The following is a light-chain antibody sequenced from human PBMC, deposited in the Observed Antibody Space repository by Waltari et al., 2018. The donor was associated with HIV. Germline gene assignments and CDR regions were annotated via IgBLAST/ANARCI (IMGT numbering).Light chain of an antibody. CDR3: ATWDDSLNGPV. CDR2: TNN. Sequence: QSLLTQPPSASGTPGQSVTISCSGSNSNVGTNTVNWYQHLPGAAPTLLIYTNNQRPSGVPDRFSGSKSATSASLAISGLQFDDEADYYCATWDDSLNGPVFGGGTKLTVL. J-gene: IGLJ3*02. V-gene: IGLV1-44*01. CDR1: NSNVGTNT.